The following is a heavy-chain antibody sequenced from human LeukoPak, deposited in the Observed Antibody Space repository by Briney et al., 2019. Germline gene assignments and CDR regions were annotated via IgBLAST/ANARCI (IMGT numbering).Heavy chain of an antibody. Sequence: GGSLRLSCAASGFTFSTYWMAWVRQAPGKGLEWVANIKRDGSDKNYVDSVKGRFTISRDNAKNSLYLQMNTLRAEDTAVYYCARDVGGALDYWGQGTLVTVSS. CDR3: ARDVGGALDY. CDR2: IKRDGSDK. V-gene: IGHV3-7*05. J-gene: IGHJ4*02. CDR1: GFTFSTYW. D-gene: IGHD2-21*01.